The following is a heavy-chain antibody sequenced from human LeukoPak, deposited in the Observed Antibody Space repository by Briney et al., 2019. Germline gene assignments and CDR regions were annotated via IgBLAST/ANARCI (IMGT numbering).Heavy chain of an antibody. D-gene: IGHD6-13*01. CDR2: ISYDGSNK. CDR1: GFTFSSYG. Sequence: GGSLRLSCAASGFTFSSYGMHWVRQAPGKGLEWVAVISYDGSNKYYADSVKGRFTISRDNSKNTLYLQMNSLRAEDTAVYYRAKDDSSSWTPFDYWGQGTLVTVSS. J-gene: IGHJ4*02. V-gene: IGHV3-30*18. CDR3: AKDDSSSWTPFDY.